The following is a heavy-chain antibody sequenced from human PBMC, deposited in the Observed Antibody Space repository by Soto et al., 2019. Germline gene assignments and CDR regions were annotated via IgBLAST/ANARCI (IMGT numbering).Heavy chain of an antibody. Sequence: SETLSLTCAVYGGSFSGYYWSWIRQPPGKWLEWIGEINHSGSTNYNPTLKSRVTISVDTSKNQFSLKLSSVTASATAVYYCARADHRHHHSSSWYQPRDYGMDVWGQGXTVTVSS. V-gene: IGHV4-34*01. D-gene: IGHD6-13*01. CDR3: ARADHRHHHSSSWYQPRDYGMDV. CDR2: INHSGST. CDR1: GGSFSGYY. J-gene: IGHJ6*02.